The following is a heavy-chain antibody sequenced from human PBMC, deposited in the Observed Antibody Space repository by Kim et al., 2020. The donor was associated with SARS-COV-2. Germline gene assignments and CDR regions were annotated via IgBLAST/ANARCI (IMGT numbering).Heavy chain of an antibody. CDR2: IYTSGST. CDR1: GGSISSGSYY. J-gene: IGHJ4*02. Sequence: SETLSLTCTVSGGSISSGSYYWSWIRQPAGKGLEWIGRIYTSGSTNYNPSLKSRVTISVDTSKNQFSLKLSSVTAADTAVYYCARGPYCSGGSCYLTHFDYWGQGTLVTVSS. CDR3: ARGPYCSGGSCYLTHFDY. V-gene: IGHV4-61*02. D-gene: IGHD2-15*01.